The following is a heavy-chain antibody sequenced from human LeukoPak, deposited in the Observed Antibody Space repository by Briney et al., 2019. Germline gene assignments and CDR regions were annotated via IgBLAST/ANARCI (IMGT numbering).Heavy chain of an antibody. CDR3: ARLRTMVRGVIKTGAFDY. V-gene: IGHV1-2*06. CDR2: INPNSGGT. J-gene: IGHJ4*02. CDR1: GYTFSSYY. Sequence: ASVKVSCKASGYTFSSYYMHWVRQAPGQGLEWMGRINPNSGGTDYAQKFQGRVTMTRDTAISTAYMELSRLRSDGTAVYYCARLRTMVRGVIKTGAFDYWGQGTLVTVSS. D-gene: IGHD3-10*01.